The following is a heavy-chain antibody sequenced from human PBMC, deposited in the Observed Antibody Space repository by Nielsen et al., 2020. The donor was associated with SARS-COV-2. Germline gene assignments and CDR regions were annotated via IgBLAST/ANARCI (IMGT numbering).Heavy chain of an antibody. CDR3: ARRPLGRGYSQGFPFDY. J-gene: IGHJ4*02. V-gene: IGHV3-48*03. D-gene: IGHD5-18*01. CDR1: GFTFSTFE. Sequence: GSLRLSCAASGFTFSTFEMNWVRQAPGKGLEWVSSISSGVSTTSYAGSVKGRFTISRDNAQNSLYLQMNSLRAEDTAVYYCARRPLGRGYSQGFPFDYWGQGTLVTVSS. CDR2: ISSGVSTT.